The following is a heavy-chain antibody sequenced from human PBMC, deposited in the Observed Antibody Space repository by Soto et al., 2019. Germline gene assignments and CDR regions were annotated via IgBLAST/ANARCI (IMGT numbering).Heavy chain of an antibody. J-gene: IGHJ4*02. CDR3: AHAESFYSNDNFDY. Sequence: QITLKESGPTLVKPTQTLTLTCTFSGFSLSTSGVGVGWIRQPPGKALEWLALIYWDDDKRYSPSLKSRLTITKDTSKNQVVLTMTNMDPVDTATYYCAHAESFYSNDNFDYWGQGTLVTVSS. CDR1: GFSLSTSGVG. CDR2: IYWDDDK. D-gene: IGHD4-4*01. V-gene: IGHV2-5*02.